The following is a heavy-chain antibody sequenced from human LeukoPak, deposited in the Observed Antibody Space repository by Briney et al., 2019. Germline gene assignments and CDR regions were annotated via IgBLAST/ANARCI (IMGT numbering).Heavy chain of an antibody. CDR2: ISYSGST. CDR3: ARESYSTGWYDY. V-gene: IGHV4-59*02. CDR1: GGSVSSYY. Sequence: SETLSLTCTVSGGSVSSYYWTWIRQFPGKGLEWIGYISYSGSTNYNPSLKSRVTISLDTSRNQFSLRLTSVTAADTAVYYRARESYSTGWYDYWGQGNLVTVSS. D-gene: IGHD6-19*01. J-gene: IGHJ4*02.